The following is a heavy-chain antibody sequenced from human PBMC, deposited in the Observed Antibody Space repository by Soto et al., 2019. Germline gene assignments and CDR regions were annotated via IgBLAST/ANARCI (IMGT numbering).Heavy chain of an antibody. J-gene: IGHJ4*02. Sequence: GGSLRLSCAASGFTFSSYGMHWVRQAPGKGLEWVAVISYDGSNKYYADSVKGRFTISRDNSKNTLYLQMNSLRAEDTAVYYCAKDHYYDSSGYYWGSYFDYWGQGTLVTVSS. V-gene: IGHV3-30*18. CDR3: AKDHYYDSSGYYWGSYFDY. D-gene: IGHD3-22*01. CDR2: ISYDGSNK. CDR1: GFTFSSYG.